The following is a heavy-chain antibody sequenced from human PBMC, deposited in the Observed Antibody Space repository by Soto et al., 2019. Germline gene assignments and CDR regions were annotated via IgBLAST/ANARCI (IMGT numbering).Heavy chain of an antibody. J-gene: IGHJ5*02. CDR3: EKDRQLKGRSGSLSS. D-gene: IGHD1-1*01. CDR2: ISHDGSNK. V-gene: IGHV3-30*18. CDR1: GFTFSSYG. Sequence: GGSLRLSCAASGFTFSSYGMHWVRQAPGKGLEWVALISHDGSNKFYADSVKGRFTFSRDNYKNTLYLQMNSLRAEDTAVYYCEKDRQLKGRSGSLSSWGQGTLVTVSS.